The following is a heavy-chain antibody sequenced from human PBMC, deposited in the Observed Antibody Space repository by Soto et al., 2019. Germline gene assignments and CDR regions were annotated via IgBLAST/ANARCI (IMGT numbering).Heavy chain of an antibody. D-gene: IGHD1-26*01. J-gene: IGHJ4*02. Sequence: QEQLVESGGGVVQPGRSLRLSCAASGFTFSSFAVHWVRQAPGKGLEWVAGISYDGSNQYYADSVKGRFTISRDNAKNTLDLQMNSLRAEDTAVYYCARVSGSFSRRDYFDCWGQGTLVTVSS. CDR3: ARVSGSFSRRDYFDC. CDR2: ISYDGSNQ. V-gene: IGHV3-30-3*01. CDR1: GFTFSSFA.